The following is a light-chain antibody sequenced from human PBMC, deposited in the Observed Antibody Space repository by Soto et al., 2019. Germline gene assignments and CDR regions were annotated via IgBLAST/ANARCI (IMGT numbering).Light chain of an antibody. Sequence: DIQLTQTPSSLSASLGDRITITCRTSETINTFLIWYQVQPGKAPRLLVYGASQLQVGVPVRFSGSGSGTLFSLTIDNLQRDDFASYFCQQFFSAVLTFGGVTRVDI. J-gene: IGKJ4*02. CDR1: ETINTF. V-gene: IGKV1-39*01. CDR2: GAS. CDR3: QQFFSAVLT.